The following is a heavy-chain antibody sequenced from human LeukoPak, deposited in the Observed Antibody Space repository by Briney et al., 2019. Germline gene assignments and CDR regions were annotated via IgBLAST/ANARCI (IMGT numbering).Heavy chain of an antibody. CDR3: ARCGGGNPRWFDP. V-gene: IGHV3-21*01. CDR1: GFTFSSYS. CDR2: ITSSSSYI. J-gene: IGHJ5*02. Sequence: PGGSLILSCAASGFTFSSYSMNWVRQAPGKGLEWVSSITSSSSYIYYSDSVKGRFTISRDNAKNSMYLQMNSLRAEDTAVYYCARCGGGNPRWFDPWGQGTLVTVSS. D-gene: IGHD4-23*01.